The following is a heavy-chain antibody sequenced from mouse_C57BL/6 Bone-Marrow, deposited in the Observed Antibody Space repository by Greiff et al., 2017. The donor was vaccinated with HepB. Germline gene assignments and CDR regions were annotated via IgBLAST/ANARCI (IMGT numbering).Heavy chain of an antibody. CDR3: TREDYGSSPYYYAMDY. Sequence: EVQGVESGGGLVQPGGSMKLSCAASGFTFSDAWMVWVRQSPEKGLEWVAEIRNKANNHATYYAESVKGRFTISRDDSKSSVYLQMNSLRAEDTGIYYCTREDYGSSPYYYAMDYWGQGTSVTVSS. V-gene: IGHV6-6*01. J-gene: IGHJ4*01. D-gene: IGHD1-1*01. CDR2: IRNKANNHAT. CDR1: GFTFSDAW.